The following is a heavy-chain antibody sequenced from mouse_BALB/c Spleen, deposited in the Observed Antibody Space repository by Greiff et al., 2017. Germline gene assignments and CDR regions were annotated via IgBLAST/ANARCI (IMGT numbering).Heavy chain of an antibody. J-gene: IGHJ3*01. Sequence: QVQLQQSGAELARPGASVKMSCKASGYTFTSYTMHWVKQRPGQGLEWIGYINPSSGYTNYNQKFKDKATLTADKSSSTAYMQLSSLTSEDSAVYYCARPHDYDDWFAYWVQGTLVTVSA. D-gene: IGHD2-4*01. CDR3: ARPHDYDDWFAY. V-gene: IGHV1-4*01. CDR2: INPSSGYT. CDR1: GYTFTSYT.